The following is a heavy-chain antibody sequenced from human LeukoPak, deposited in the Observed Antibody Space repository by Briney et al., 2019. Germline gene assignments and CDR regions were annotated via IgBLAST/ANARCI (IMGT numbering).Heavy chain of an antibody. CDR1: GGSFSGYY. V-gene: IGHV4-34*01. Sequence: PSETLSLTCAVYGGSFSGYYWSWIRQPPGKGLEWIGEINHSGSTNYNPSLKSRVTISVDTSKNQFSLKLSSVTAADMAVYYCARGRIPIVVVPAADGGNFDYWGQGTLVTVSS. CDR3: ARGRIPIVVVPAADGGNFDY. J-gene: IGHJ4*02. CDR2: INHSGST. D-gene: IGHD2-2*01.